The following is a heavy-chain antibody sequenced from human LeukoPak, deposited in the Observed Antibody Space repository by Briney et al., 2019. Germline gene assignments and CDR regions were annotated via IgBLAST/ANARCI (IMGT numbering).Heavy chain of an antibody. V-gene: IGHV3-20*04. CDR1: GFTFDDYG. CDR3: ARPGYSSGWDNYFDY. CDR2: INWNGGST. D-gene: IGHD6-19*01. Sequence: GGSLRLSCAASGFTFDDYGMSWVRQAPGKGLEWVSGINWNGGSTGYADSVKGRFTISRDNAKNSLYLQMNSLRAEDTVLYYCARPGYSSGWDNYFDYWGQGTLVAVSS. J-gene: IGHJ4*02.